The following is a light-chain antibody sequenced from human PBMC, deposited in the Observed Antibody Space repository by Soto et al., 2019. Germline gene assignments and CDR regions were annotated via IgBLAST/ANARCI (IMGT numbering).Light chain of an antibody. CDR2: EGS. CDR3: CSYADSTTFEV. V-gene: IGLV2-23*03. J-gene: IGLJ2*01. CDR1: SIDIGDYNL. Sequence: QSALTQPASVSGSPGQSITISCTGASIDIGDYNLVSWYQHHPGKAPRLIIYEGSKRPSGVSNRFSASRSGNTASLTISGLQAEDEGDYYCCSYADSTTFEVFGGGTKLTVL.